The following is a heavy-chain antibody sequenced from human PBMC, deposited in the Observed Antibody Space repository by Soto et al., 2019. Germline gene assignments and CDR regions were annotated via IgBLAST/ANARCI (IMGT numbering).Heavy chain of an antibody. Sequence: GGSLRLSCAASGFTFSSYSMNWVRQAPGKGLEWVSSISSSSSYIYYADSVKGRFTISRDNAKNSLYLQMNSLRAEDTALFYFARVGLWFGELMNYYGMDVWGQGTTVTVSS. J-gene: IGHJ6*02. D-gene: IGHD3-10*01. CDR3: ARVGLWFGELMNYYGMDV. V-gene: IGHV3-21*01. CDR2: ISSSSSYI. CDR1: GFTFSSYS.